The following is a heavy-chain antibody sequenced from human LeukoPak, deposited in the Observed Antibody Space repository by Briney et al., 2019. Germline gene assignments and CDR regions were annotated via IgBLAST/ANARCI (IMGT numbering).Heavy chain of an antibody. CDR2: IYYSGST. J-gene: IGHJ4*02. CDR1: GGSISSYY. D-gene: IGHD3-10*01. Sequence: SETLSLTCTVSGGSISSYYWSWIRQPPGKGLEWIGYIYYSGSTNYNPSLKSRVTISVDTSKNQFSLKLSSVTAADTAVYYCARRPLLGFGGYYFDYWGQGTLVTVSS. CDR3: ARRPLLGFGGYYFDY. V-gene: IGHV4-59*08.